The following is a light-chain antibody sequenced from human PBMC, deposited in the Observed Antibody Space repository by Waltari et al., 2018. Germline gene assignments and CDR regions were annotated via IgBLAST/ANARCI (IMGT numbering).Light chain of an antibody. CDR3: QHYFDNPLT. Sequence: IQMTQSPSALSASVGDRVTISCRASQNIYSNLAWYQQKPGKAPKLLIYAASSLQSGIPSRFSGSGSGTDFTLTISSLQPEDAAAYYCQHYFDNPLTFGGGTKVEIK. CDR1: QNIYSN. CDR2: AAS. J-gene: IGKJ4*01. V-gene: IGKV1-6*01.